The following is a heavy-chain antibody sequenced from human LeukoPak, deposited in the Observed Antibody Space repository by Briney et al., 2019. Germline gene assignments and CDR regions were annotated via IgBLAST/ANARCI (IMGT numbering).Heavy chain of an antibody. Sequence: GGSLRLSCAASGFTLSSYAMSWVRQAPGKGLEWVSAISVSGNTYHADSVKGRFTISRDSSKNTLYLQMNRLRAEDAAVYYCARDRHGDYLDYWGQGTLVTVSS. D-gene: IGHD4-17*01. V-gene: IGHV3-23*01. CDR2: ISVSGNT. CDR3: ARDRHGDYLDY. CDR1: GFTLSSYA. J-gene: IGHJ4*02.